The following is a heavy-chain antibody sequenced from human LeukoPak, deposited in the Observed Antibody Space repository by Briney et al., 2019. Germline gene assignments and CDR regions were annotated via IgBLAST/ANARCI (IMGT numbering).Heavy chain of an antibody. CDR3: AREGGPYRPLDY. CDR1: GRSITNTNY. CDR2: VNLQGST. V-gene: IGHV4-4*02. J-gene: IGHJ4*02. Sequence: SETLSLTCGVSGRSITNTNYWTWVRQPPGKGLEWIGEVNLQGSTNYNPSLMGRVAIAVDTSENHISLQLTSVTAADTAVYYCAREGGPYRPLDYSGQGTLVTVSS.